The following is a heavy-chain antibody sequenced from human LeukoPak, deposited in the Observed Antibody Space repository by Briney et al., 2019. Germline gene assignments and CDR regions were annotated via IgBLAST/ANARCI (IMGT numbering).Heavy chain of an antibody. J-gene: IGHJ4*02. CDR1: GGSISSSSYY. CDR3: ARHPLPDFYYYVRGLTGTSFDY. V-gene: IGHV4-39*01. Sequence: SETLSLTCTVSGGSISSSSYYWGWIRQPPGKGLEWIGSIYYSGSTYYNPSLKSRVTISVDTSKNQFSLKLSSVTAADTAVYYCARHPLPDFYYYVRGLTGTSFDYWGQGTLVTVSS. CDR2: IYYSGST. D-gene: IGHD3-10*02.